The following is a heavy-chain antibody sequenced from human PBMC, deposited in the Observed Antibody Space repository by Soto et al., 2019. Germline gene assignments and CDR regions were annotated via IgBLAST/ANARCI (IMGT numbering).Heavy chain of an antibody. CDR1: GGSMGSYY. D-gene: IGHD2-15*01. Sequence: SETLSLTCTVSGGSMGSYYWTWLRQSPGRGLEWIGYISYSGSTYYNPSLKSRVTISADTSKNQFSLRMNSMIAADTAVYYCARADPDASVGYWGQGTLVTVSS. CDR2: ISYSGST. V-gene: IGHV4-59*01. J-gene: IGHJ4*02. CDR3: ARADPDASVGY.